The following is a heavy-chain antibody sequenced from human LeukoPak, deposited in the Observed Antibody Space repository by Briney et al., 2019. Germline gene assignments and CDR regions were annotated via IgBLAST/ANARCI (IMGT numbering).Heavy chain of an antibody. Sequence: ASVKVSCKASGYTFTSYGISWVRQAPGQGLEWMGWISAYNGNTNYAQKLQGRVTMTTDTSTSTAYMELRSLRSDDTAVYYCARGLERITMVRGVPHFDYWGQGTLVTVSS. CDR2: ISAYNGNT. CDR1: GYTFTSYG. J-gene: IGHJ4*02. CDR3: ARGLERITMVRGVPHFDY. D-gene: IGHD3-10*01. V-gene: IGHV1-18*01.